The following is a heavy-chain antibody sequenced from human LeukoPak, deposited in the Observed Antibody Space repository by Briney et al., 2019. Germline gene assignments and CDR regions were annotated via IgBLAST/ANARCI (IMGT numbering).Heavy chain of an antibody. Sequence: GGSLRLSCAASGFIFSSYAMNWVRQAPGKGLEWISYISSDSGTVYYADSMKGRFTISRDNAKNSLYLQMNGLRADDTAVYFCARDKLGIDYWGQGTLVTVSS. V-gene: IGHV3-48*01. CDR1: GFIFSSYA. D-gene: IGHD7-27*01. J-gene: IGHJ4*02. CDR3: ARDKLGIDY. CDR2: ISSDSGTV.